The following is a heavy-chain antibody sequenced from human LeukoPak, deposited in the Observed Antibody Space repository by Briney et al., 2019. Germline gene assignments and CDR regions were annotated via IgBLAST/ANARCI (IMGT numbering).Heavy chain of an antibody. J-gene: IGHJ5*02. D-gene: IGHD6-19*01. Sequence: SETLSLTCTVSGGSISSTDYFWGWVRQPPGKGPEWIGSVDYSGSTYYNPSLKSRVTISLDTSKNQFSLKLSSVTAADTAVYYCAREGTSIAVDGGGNWFDPWGQGTLVTVSS. V-gene: IGHV4-39*07. CDR3: AREGTSIAVDGGGNWFDP. CDR2: VDYSGST. CDR1: GGSISSTDYF.